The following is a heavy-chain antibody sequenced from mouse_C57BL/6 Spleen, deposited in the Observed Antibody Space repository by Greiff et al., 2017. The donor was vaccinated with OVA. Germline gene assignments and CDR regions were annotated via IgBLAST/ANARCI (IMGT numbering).Heavy chain of an antibody. J-gene: IGHJ2*01. CDR3: AIDSSGHFDY. CDR1: GYAFSSSW. D-gene: IGHD3-2*02. Sequence: QVQLQQSGPELVKPGASVKISCKASGYAFSSSWINWVKQRPGKGLEWIGRIYPGDGDTNYNGKFKGKATLTADKSSSTAYMQLSSLTSEDSAVYFCAIDSSGHFDYWGQGTTLTVSS. V-gene: IGHV1-82*01. CDR2: IYPGDGDT.